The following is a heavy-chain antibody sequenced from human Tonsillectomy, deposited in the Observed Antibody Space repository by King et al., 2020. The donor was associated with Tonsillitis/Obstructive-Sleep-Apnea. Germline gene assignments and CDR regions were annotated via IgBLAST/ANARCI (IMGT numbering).Heavy chain of an antibody. V-gene: IGHV4-59*01. CDR1: GGSISNYH. Sequence: QLQESGPGLVKPSETLSLTCIVSGGSISNYHWSWIRQPPGKGLEWIGYIYYSGSTNYNPSLKRRFTISVYTSKNHLSLRLRSVTAADTAVYYCARVVPAAGTDWFDPWGQGTLATVSS. D-gene: IGHD6-13*01. CDR3: ARVVPAAGTDWFDP. CDR2: IYYSGST. J-gene: IGHJ5*02.